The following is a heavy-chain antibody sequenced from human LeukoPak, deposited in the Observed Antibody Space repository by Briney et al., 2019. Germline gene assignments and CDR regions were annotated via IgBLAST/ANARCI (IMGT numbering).Heavy chain of an antibody. CDR2: IYSSGSS. Sequence: SQTLSLTCAVSGGSISSGGYYWSWIRQPAGKGLEWIGRIYSSGSSNHNPSLKSRVTMSVDTSKNQFSLRLRSVTAADTAVYYCAKDRYENSGCENWFDPWGQGTLVTVSS. D-gene: IGHD3-22*01. V-gene: IGHV4-61*02. J-gene: IGHJ5*02. CDR3: AKDRYENSGCENWFDP. CDR1: GGSISSGGYY.